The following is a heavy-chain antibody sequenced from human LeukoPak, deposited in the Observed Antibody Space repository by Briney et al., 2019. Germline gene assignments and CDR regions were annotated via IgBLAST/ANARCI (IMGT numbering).Heavy chain of an antibody. V-gene: IGHV3-23*01. CDR2: ISGSGGST. CDR3: AKDRLLARYSSLLFDI. D-gene: IGHD5-18*01. CDR1: GFTFSSYA. J-gene: IGHJ3*02. Sequence: PGGSLRLSCAASGFTFSSYAMSWVRQAPGKGLEWVSAISGSGGSTYYADSVKGRFTISRDNSKNTLYLQMNSLRAEDTAVYYCAKDRLLARYSSLLFDIWGQGTMVTVSS.